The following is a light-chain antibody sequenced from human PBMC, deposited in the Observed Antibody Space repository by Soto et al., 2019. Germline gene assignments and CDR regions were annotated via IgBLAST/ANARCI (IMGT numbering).Light chain of an antibody. V-gene: IGLV2-23*02. Sequence: QSVLPQPASLSGAPGQSITISCTGTSRDIGTSNLVSWYQQYPGKAPKLMIYEVTKRPSGISSRFSGSKSGNTASLTISGLQPEDEVVFDSFPYEVFTLSLFVFVPGSKVPDL. J-gene: IGLJ1*01. CDR1: SRDIGTSNL. CDR3: FPYEVFTLSLFV. CDR2: EVT.